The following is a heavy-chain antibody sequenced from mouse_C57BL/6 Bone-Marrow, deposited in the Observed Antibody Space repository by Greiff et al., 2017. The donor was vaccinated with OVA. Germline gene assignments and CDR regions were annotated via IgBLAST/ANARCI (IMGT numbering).Heavy chain of an antibody. J-gene: IGHJ4*01. CDR3: ARHGANHYAMDY. CDR1: GFTFSSYG. D-gene: IGHD3-1*01. Sequence: EVQLVESGGDLVKPGGSLKLSCAASGFTFSSYGMSWVRQTPDKRLEWVATISSGGSYTYYPDSVKGRFTISRDNAKNTLYLQMSSLKSEDTAMYYCARHGANHYAMDYWGQGTSVTVSS. V-gene: IGHV5-6*01. CDR2: ISSGGSYT.